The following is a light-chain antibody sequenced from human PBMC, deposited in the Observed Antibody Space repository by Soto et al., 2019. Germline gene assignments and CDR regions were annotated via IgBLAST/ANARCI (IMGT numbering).Light chain of an antibody. J-gene: IGLJ2*01. CDR1: SSNIGSNT. V-gene: IGLV1-44*01. CDR3: AAWDDSLNGVL. CDR2: SNN. Sequence: QSVLTQPPSASGTPGQRVTISCSGSSSNIGSNTVNWYQQLPGTAPKLLIYSNNQRPSGVPDRFSGSQSGTSASLAISGLQSEDEADYYCAAWDDSLNGVLFGGRTKLTVL.